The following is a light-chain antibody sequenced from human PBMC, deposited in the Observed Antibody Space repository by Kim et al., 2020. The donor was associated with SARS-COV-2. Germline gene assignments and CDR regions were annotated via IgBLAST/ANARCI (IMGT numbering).Light chain of an antibody. CDR2: DAS. J-gene: IGKJ1*01. V-gene: IGKV3-15*01. Sequence: EIVMTQSPATLSVSPGERATLSCRASQSVRSKLAWYQQKPGQAPRPLIYDASSRATGIPARFSGSGSGTEFTLTISSLQSEDSAVYYCQHYKNWPRTFGQGTKVDIK. CDR3: QHYKNWPRT. CDR1: QSVRSK.